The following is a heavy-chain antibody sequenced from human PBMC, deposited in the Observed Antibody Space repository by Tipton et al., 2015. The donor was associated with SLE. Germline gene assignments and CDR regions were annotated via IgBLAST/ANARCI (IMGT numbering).Heavy chain of an antibody. J-gene: IGHJ2*01. V-gene: IGHV4-34*01. CDR1: GGSFSGYY. CDR3: ARGGTTVTAKVGLAYWYFDL. Sequence: TLSLTCAVYGGSFSGYYWSWIRQPPGKGLEWVGEINHSGSTNYNPSLKSRVTISVDTSKTQFSLKLSSVTAADTAVYYCARGGTTVTAKVGLAYWYFDLWGRGTLVTVSS. CDR2: INHSGST. D-gene: IGHD4-17*01.